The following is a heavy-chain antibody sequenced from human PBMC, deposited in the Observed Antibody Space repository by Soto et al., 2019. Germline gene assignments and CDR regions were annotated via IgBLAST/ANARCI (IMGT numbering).Heavy chain of an antibody. J-gene: IGHJ4*02. Sequence: GGSLRLSCAASGFTFSSSWMSWVCKAPGKGLEWVANIKQDGSEKYYVDSVKGRFTISRDNAKNSLYLQMNSLRAEDTAVYYCARVIGSGWYWDYWGQGTLVTVSS. CDR1: GFTFSSSW. CDR3: ARVIGSGWYWDY. D-gene: IGHD6-19*01. V-gene: IGHV3-7*03. CDR2: IKQDGSEK.